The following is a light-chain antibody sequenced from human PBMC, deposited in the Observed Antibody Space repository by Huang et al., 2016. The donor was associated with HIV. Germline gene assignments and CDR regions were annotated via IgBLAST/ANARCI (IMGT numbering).Light chain of an antibody. V-gene: IGKV3-15*01. CDR2: DAS. J-gene: IGKJ3*01. Sequence: EIVMTQSPATLSVSPGEGVTLSCRASQNVRFRLAWYQQKPGQAPRLLIYDASTRATGVPARFSGSGSGTEFTLTISSLQSEDFAVYYCQQYNDRPLLFTFGPGTKVDIK. CDR1: QNVRFR. CDR3: QQYNDRPLLFT.